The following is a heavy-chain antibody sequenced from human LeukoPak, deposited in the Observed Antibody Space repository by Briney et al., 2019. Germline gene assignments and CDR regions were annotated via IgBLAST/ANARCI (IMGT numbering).Heavy chain of an antibody. Sequence: PGGSLRLSCAASGFTFSSYSMNWVRQAPGKGLEWVSYISSSSSTIYYADSVKGRFTISRDDAKNTLYLQMNSLRAEDTAVYYCARVSGSRNFYFGAFDMWGQGTVVTVSS. D-gene: IGHD3-10*01. CDR3: ARVSGSRNFYFGAFDM. CDR1: GFTFSSYS. J-gene: IGHJ3*02. CDR2: ISSSSSTI. V-gene: IGHV3-48*04.